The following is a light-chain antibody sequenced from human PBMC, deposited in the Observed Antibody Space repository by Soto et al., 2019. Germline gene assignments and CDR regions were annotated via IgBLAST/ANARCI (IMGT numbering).Light chain of an antibody. J-gene: IGKJ1*01. CDR3: QQYYSSPRT. CDR1: QSVLYSSNNKNY. V-gene: IGKV4-1*01. CDR2: WAS. Sequence: DIVMTQSPDSLAVSLGERATINCKSSQSVLYSSNNKNYLAWYQQKPGQPPKLLIYWASIRESGVPDRFSGSGSGTDFTLTISSLQAEDVAVYYCQQYYSSPRTFGHGTKVEV.